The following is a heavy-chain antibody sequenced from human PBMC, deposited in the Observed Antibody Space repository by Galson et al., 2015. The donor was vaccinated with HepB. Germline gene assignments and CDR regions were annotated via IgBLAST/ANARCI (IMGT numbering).Heavy chain of an antibody. CDR1: GFIFSDYG. Sequence: SLRLSCAASGFIFSDYGMHWVRQAPGKGLEWVAVILYDGNTKFYADSVKGRFTISRDNSKSTLYLQMDSMRAEDTAVYYCAKYLALTASFYYLDFDLWGQGTLVPVSS. V-gene: IGHV3-30*18. D-gene: IGHD1-26*01. CDR2: ILYDGNTK. J-gene: IGHJ4*03. CDR3: AKYLALTASFYYLDFDL.